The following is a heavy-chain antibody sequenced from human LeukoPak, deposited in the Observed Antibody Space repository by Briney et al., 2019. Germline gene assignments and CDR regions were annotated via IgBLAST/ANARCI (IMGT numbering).Heavy chain of an antibody. J-gene: IGHJ5*02. CDR1: GYTFTSHD. Sequence: ASVKVSCKASGYTFTSHDINWVRQATGQGLEWMGWMNPNSGNTGYAQKFQGRVTMTRNTSISTAYMELSSLRSEDTAVYYCARGHRPVRGVYNWFDPWGQGTLVTVSS. V-gene: IGHV1-8*01. CDR3: ARGHRPVRGVYNWFDP. D-gene: IGHD3-10*01. CDR2: MNPNSGNT.